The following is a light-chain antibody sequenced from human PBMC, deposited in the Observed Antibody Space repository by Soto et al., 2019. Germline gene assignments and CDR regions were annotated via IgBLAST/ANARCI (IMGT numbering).Light chain of an antibody. CDR3: SSWTRTTTPWV. Sequence: QSALTQPASVSGSPGQSITISCTGTSSDIGDYNHVSWYQQYPGKAPKLMIYEVNNRPSGVSNRFSGSKSGNTASLTISGIQAEDEGDYYCSSWTRTTTPWVFGGGTKVTVL. CDR1: SSDIGDYNH. V-gene: IGLV2-14*01. J-gene: IGLJ3*02. CDR2: EVN.